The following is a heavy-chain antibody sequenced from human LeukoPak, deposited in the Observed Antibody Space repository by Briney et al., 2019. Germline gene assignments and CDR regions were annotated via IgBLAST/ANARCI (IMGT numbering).Heavy chain of an antibody. CDR2: IYYSGST. CDR3: AREPRGSSWYFENYYYGMDV. V-gene: IGHV4-39*07. Sequence: SETLSLTCTVSGGSISSSSYYWGWIRQPPGKGLEWIGSIYYSGSTYYNPSLKSRVTISVDTSKNQFSLKLSSVTAADTAVYYCAREPRGSSWYFENYYYGMDVWGQGTTVTVSS. J-gene: IGHJ6*02. D-gene: IGHD6-13*01. CDR1: GGSISSSSYY.